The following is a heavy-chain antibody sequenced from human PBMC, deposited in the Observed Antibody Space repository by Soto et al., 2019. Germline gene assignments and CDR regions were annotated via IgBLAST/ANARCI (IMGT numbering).Heavy chain of an antibody. CDR3: ARDXSSSWSKVNYYYYGMDV. CDR1: GFTFSSYS. V-gene: IGHV3-21*01. CDR2: ISSSSSYI. J-gene: IGHJ6*02. D-gene: IGHD6-13*01. Sequence: GGSLRLSCAASGFTFSSYSMSWVRQAPGKGLEWVSSISSSSSYIYYADSVKGRFTISRDNAKNSLYLQMNSLRAEDTAVYYCARDXSSSWSKVNYYYYGMDVWGQGTTVTVSS.